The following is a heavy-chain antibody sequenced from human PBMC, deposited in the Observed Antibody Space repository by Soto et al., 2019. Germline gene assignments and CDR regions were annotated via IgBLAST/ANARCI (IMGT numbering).Heavy chain of an antibody. D-gene: IGHD1-26*01. CDR3: ARGGRGSSDY. Sequence: QVQLQESGPGLVKPSGTLSLTCAVSGGSISSSNWWSWVRQPPGKGLEGIGEIYHSGSTNYNPSLKXXVXIXXDKSKNQFSLKLSSVTAADTAVYYCARGGRGSSDYWGQGTLVTVSS. CDR1: GGSISSSNW. J-gene: IGHJ4*02. V-gene: IGHV4-4*02. CDR2: IYHSGST.